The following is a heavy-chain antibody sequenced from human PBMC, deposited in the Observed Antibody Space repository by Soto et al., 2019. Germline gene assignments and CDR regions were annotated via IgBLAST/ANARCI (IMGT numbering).Heavy chain of an antibody. CDR2: IIPIFGTA. J-gene: IGHJ6*02. CDR1: GGTFSSYA. V-gene: IGHV1-69*13. D-gene: IGHD6-13*01. Sequence: SVKVSCKASGGTFSSYAISWVRQAPGQGLEWMGGIIPIFGTANYAQKFQGRVTITADESTSTAYMELSSLRSEDTAVYYCARDRIAAAGTSGPYYYGMDVWGHGTTVTVS. CDR3: ARDRIAAAGTSGPYYYGMDV.